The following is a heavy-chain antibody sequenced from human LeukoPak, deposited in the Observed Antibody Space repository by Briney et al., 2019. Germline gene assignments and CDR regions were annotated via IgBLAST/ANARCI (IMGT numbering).Heavy chain of an antibody. D-gene: IGHD1-14*01. CDR2: IGPTDTDR. V-gene: IGHV3-21*01. J-gene: IGHJ4*02. Sequence: PGGSLRLSCAASGFTFSSCGFNWVRQAPGMGLEWVSSIGPTDTDRYYADSVRGRFTISRDNAKNSMYLQMDSLRDEDTAVYYCATETIGRHYDYWGQGTLLTVSS. CDR3: ATETIGRHYDY. CDR1: GFTFSSCG.